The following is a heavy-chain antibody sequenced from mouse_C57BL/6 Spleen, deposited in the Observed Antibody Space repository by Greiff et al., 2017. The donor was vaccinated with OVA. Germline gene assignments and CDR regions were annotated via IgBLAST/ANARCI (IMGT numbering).Heavy chain of an antibody. Sequence: EVQLQQSGPELVKPGASVKISCKASGYTFTDYYMNWVKQSHGKSLEWIGDINPNNGGTSYNQKFKGKATLTVDKSSSTAYMELRSLTSEDSAVYYCARNREGAYYSNLFAYWGQGTLGTVSA. D-gene: IGHD2-5*01. V-gene: IGHV1-26*01. CDR2: INPNNGGT. CDR3: ARNREGAYYSNLFAY. CDR1: GYTFTDYY. J-gene: IGHJ3*01.